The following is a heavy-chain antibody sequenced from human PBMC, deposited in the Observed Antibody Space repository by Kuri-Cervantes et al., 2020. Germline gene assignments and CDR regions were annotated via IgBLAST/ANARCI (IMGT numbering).Heavy chain of an antibody. CDR2: ISSSSSYI. CDR3: AREGGWYGGGYFDY. D-gene: IGHD6-19*01. J-gene: IGHJ4*02. V-gene: IGHV3-21*01. Sequence: GESLKISCAASGFTFSSYSMNWVRQAPGKGLEWVSSISSSSSYIYYADSVKGRFTISRDNAKNSLYLQMNSLRAEDTAVYYCAREGGWYGGGYFDYWGQGTLVTVSS. CDR1: GFTFSSYS.